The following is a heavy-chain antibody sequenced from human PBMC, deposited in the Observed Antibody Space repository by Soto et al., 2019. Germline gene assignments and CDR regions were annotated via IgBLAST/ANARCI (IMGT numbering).Heavy chain of an antibody. D-gene: IGHD6-19*01. Sequence: EVQLVESGGALVQRGGSLTLSCAASGFRFSIYSMNWVRQAPGKGLEWSAYITSDTKTIKYAESVKGRFTISRDNAKNSVYLQMDNLSAEDTAVYYCARSVEGHFDYWGQGTVVTVSS. CDR2: ITSDTKTI. V-gene: IGHV3-48*01. J-gene: IGHJ4*02. CDR3: ARSVEGHFDY. CDR1: GFRFSIYS.